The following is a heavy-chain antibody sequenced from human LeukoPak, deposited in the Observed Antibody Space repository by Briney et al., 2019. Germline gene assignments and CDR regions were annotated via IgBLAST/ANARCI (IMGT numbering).Heavy chain of an antibody. CDR3: AREGRYCSSTSCYLGLVWFDP. CDR1: GYTFTSYG. V-gene: IGHV1-18*01. CDR2: ISAYNGNT. Sequence: ASVKVSCKASGYTFTSYGISWVRQAPGQGLEWMGWISAYNGNTNYAQKLQGRVTMTTDTSTSTAYMELRSLRSDDTAVYYCAREGRYCSSTSCYLGLVWFDPWGQGTLVTVSS. J-gene: IGHJ5*02. D-gene: IGHD2-2*01.